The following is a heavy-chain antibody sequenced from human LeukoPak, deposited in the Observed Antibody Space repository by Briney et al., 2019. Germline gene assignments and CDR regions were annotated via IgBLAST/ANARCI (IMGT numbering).Heavy chain of an antibody. V-gene: IGHV3-30-3*01. CDR2: ISYDGSNK. J-gene: IGHJ1*01. D-gene: IGHD3-10*01. CDR3: ARDQWFAFQH. CDR1: GFTFSSYA. Sequence: GGSLRLSCAASGFTFSSYAMHWVRQAPGKGLEWVAVISYDGSNKYYADSVKGRFTISRDNSKNTLYLQMNSLRAEDTAVYYCARDQWFAFQHWGQGTLVTVSS.